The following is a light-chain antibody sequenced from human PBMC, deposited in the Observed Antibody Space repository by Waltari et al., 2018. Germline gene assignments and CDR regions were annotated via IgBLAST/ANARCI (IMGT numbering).Light chain of an antibody. Sequence: SYVVTQPPSVSVAPGETATITRGGDYIGTYSVPWYQQKAGQAPVLVIFYDRDRPSGIPDRFSGSNSGNTATLTISRVEAGDEARYYCHVWHPHVDPGVFGTGTEVTVL. CDR1: YIGTYS. J-gene: IGLJ1*01. CDR3: HVWHPHVDPGV. CDR2: YDR. V-gene: IGLV3-21*04.